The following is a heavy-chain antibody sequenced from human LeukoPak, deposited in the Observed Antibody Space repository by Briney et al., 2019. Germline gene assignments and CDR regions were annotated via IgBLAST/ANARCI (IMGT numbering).Heavy chain of an antibody. CDR1: GSFTSYG. Sequence: ASVKVSCKASGSFTSYGITWVRQAPGQGLEWMGWINTDNGNADYAQKFQGRVTLTTDTSPRIGYMELRSLRYDDTAVYYCASVNNYYGSGNFYGWGQGTLVAVNS. V-gene: IGHV1-18*01. CDR2: INTDNGNA. J-gene: IGHJ4*02. CDR3: ASVNNYYGSGNFYG. D-gene: IGHD3-10*01.